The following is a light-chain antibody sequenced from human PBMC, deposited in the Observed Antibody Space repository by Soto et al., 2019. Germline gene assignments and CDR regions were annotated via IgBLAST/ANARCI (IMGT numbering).Light chain of an antibody. CDR1: QGITND. CDR2: DAS. V-gene: IGKV1-17*01. J-gene: IGKJ1*01. CDR3: LQHNTYPWT. Sequence: DIQMTQSPSSLSAYVGDRVTITCRASQGITNDLGWYQQKPGKAPKRLIYDASTLHGGVPSRFSGSGSGTEFTLTISSLQPEDFATYSCLQHNTYPWTFGQGTKVDIK.